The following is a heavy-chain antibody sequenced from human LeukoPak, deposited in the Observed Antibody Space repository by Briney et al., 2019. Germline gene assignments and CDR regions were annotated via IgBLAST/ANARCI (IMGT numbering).Heavy chain of an antibody. D-gene: IGHD1-26*01. CDR3: ARHPRRRGSGSYLDY. CDR1: GGSFSGYY. V-gene: IGHV4-34*01. CDR2: INHSGST. J-gene: IGHJ4*02. Sequence: SETLSLTCAVYGGSFSGYYWSWIRQPPGKGLEWIGEINHSGSTNYNPSLKSRVTISVDTSKNQFSLKLSSVTAADTAVYYCARHPRRRGSGSYLDYWGQGTLVTVSP.